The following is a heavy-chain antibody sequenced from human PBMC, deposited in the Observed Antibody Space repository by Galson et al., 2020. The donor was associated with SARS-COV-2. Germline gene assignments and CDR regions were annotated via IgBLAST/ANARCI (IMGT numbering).Heavy chain of an antibody. J-gene: IGHJ6*02. CDR2: INPNSGGT. Sequence: ISCKASGYTFTGYYMHWVRQAPGQGLEWMGWINPNSGGTNYAQKFQGRVTMTRDTSISTAYMELSRLRSDDTAVYYCATTRGYSYGYYYGMDVWGQGTTVTVSS. CDR1: GYTFTGYY. D-gene: IGHD5-18*01. V-gene: IGHV1-2*02. CDR3: ATTRGYSYGYYYGMDV.